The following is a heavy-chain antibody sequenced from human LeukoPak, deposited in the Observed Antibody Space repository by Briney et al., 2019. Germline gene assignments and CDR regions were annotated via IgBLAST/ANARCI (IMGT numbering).Heavy chain of an antibody. V-gene: IGHV4-59*01. D-gene: IGHD3-22*01. Sequence: TETLSLTCSVSAGSISRYYWSWIRQPPGKGLEWIGYIYYSGSTNYNPSLKSRVTMSLDTSRNQFSLKLSSVTAADTAVYYCAREYHYYDTRGYYYFDYWGQGTLVTVSS. CDR1: AGSISRYY. CDR3: AREYHYYDTRGYYYFDY. J-gene: IGHJ4*02. CDR2: IYYSGST.